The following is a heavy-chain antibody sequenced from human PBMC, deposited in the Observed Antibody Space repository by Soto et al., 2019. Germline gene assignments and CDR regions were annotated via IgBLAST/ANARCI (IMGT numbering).Heavy chain of an antibody. V-gene: IGHV3-74*01. J-gene: IGHJ6*02. CDR3: ARDHNTAMVHYYYYGMDV. CDR2: INSDGSST. D-gene: IGHD5-18*01. Sequence: PGGSLRLSCAASGFTFSSYWMHWVRQAPGKGLVWVSRINSDGSSTSYADSVKGRFTISRDNAKNTLYLQMNSLRAEDTAVYYCARDHNTAMVHYYYYGMDVWGQGTTVTVSS. CDR1: GFTFSSYW.